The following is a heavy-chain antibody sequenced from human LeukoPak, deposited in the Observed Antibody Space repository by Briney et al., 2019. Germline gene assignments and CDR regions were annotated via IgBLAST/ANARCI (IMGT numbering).Heavy chain of an antibody. CDR2: INPSGGST. CDR1: GYTFTSYY. D-gene: IGHD3-3*01. Sequence: GASVKVSCKASGYTFTSYYMHWVRQAPGQGLEWMGIINPSGGSTSYAQKFQGRVTMTRDMSTSTVYMELSSLRSEDTAVYYCARDALYYDHPERPRYYYMDAWGKGTTVTVSS. J-gene: IGHJ6*03. V-gene: IGHV1-46*01. CDR3: ARDALYYDHPERPRYYYMDA.